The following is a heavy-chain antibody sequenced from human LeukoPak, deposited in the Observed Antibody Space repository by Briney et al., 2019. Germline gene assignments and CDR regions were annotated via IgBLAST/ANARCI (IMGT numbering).Heavy chain of an antibody. CDR2: FDPEDGET. CDR3: ATDLYDSSGYGAFDI. D-gene: IGHD3-22*01. Sequence: GASVKVSCKVSGYTLTELSMHWVRQAPGKGLEWIGGFDPEDGETIHAQKFQGRVTMTEDTSTDTAYMELSNLRSEDTAVYYCATDLYDSSGYGAFDIWGQGTMVTVSS. J-gene: IGHJ3*02. V-gene: IGHV1-24*01. CDR1: GYTLTELS.